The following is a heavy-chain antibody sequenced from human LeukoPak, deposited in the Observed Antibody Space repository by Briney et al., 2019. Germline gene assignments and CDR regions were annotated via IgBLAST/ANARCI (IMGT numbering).Heavy chain of an antibody. D-gene: IGHD3-9*01. V-gene: IGHV4-59*01. Sequence: SETLSLTCTVSGGSSRFYYWTWLRQSPGKGLERIGQIYYTGSTYYHPSLKRRVTISVDTCRNQFSLNLTSVPTVDPAIYHWARGGTYNDILSFDPWGQGTLVTVSS. CDR1: GGSSRFYY. CDR2: IYYTGST. CDR3: ARGGTYNDILSFDP. J-gene: IGHJ5*02.